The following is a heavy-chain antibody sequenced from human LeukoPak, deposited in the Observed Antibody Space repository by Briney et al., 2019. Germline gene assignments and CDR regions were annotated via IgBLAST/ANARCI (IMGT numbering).Heavy chain of an antibody. D-gene: IGHD3-10*01. CDR2: IYYSGST. V-gene: IGHV4-39*01. CDR3: ARHFGSFDH. CDR1: GGSISSSGYY. Sequence: PSATLSLTCTVSGGSISSSGYYWGWIRQPPGKGLEWIGSIYYSGSTYYNPSLKSRVTISVDTSKNQFSLKLSSVTAADTAVYYCARHFGSFDHWGQGTLVTVSS. J-gene: IGHJ4*02.